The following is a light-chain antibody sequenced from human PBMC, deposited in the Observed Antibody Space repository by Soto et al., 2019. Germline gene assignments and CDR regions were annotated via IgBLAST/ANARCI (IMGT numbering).Light chain of an antibody. V-gene: IGKV2D-29*01. J-gene: IGKJ2*01. CDR2: EVS. CDR1: QSLLPSRGKTY. CDR3: MKSIQPPYT. Sequence: DIVMTQTPLSLSVTPGQPASISCKSSQSLLPSRGKTYLYWYLQKPGQPPHLLINEVSNRCSGVTDKFSGSGSGTDFTLKIGRVEAEDVCVYYGMKSIQPPYTFGQGTKLAIK.